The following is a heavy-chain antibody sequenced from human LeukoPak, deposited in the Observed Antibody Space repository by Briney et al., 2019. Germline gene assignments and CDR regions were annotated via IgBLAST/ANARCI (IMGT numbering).Heavy chain of an antibody. V-gene: IGHV4-59*08. Sequence: SETLSLTCTVSGGSISSYYWSWIRQPPGKGLEWIGYIYYSGSTNYNPSLKSRVTISVDTSKNQFSLKLSSVTAADTAVYYCATIPVANEYYYDSSGYYSPGDAFDIWGQGTMVTVSS. CDR1: GGSISSYY. CDR2: IYYSGST. D-gene: IGHD3-22*01. J-gene: IGHJ3*02. CDR3: ATIPVANEYYYDSSGYYSPGDAFDI.